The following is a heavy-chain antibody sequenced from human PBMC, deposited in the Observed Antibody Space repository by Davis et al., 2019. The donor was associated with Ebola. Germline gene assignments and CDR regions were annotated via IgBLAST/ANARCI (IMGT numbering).Heavy chain of an antibody. J-gene: IGHJ4*02. D-gene: IGHD4-17*01. Sequence: GESLKISCAASGFTFSSYAMTWVRQAPGKGLEWVAVISDDGHNKEYADSVKGRFTISRDNSKNTVYLQMNSLRAEDTAVYYCAKVIRGDYGDYFDHWGQGTLVTVSS. CDR2: ISDDGHNK. CDR1: GFTFSSYA. V-gene: IGHV3-30*18. CDR3: AKVIRGDYGDYFDH.